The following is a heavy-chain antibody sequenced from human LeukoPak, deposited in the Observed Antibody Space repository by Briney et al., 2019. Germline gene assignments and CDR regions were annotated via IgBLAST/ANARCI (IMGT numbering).Heavy chain of an antibody. CDR1: GYTFSSHD. J-gene: IGHJ4*02. V-gene: IGHV1-8*01. D-gene: IGHD2-2*01. CDR3: ARVPVPAPRRGLYFDY. CDR2: MYLNSGET. Sequence: ASVKVSCMASGYTFSSHDIYWVRQAPGQGLEWMGRMYLNSGETYYAQTFQGRFSITRDTSKSTSYMDLASLVTEDTAVYYCARVPVPAPRRGLYFDYWGQGTLVTVSS.